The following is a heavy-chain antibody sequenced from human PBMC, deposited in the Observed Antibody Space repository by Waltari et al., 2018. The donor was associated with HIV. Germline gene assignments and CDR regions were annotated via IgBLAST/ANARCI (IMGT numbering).Heavy chain of an antibody. CDR1: GFTFNNYG. Sequence: QVQLVESGGGVVQPGGSLRLSCAASGFTFNNYGIHWVRQAPGKGLGGVAVIWYDGSKTYYEGSVKGRFTISRDTSKKTVYLQMSSLRAEDTALYYCARDQEFMTTVTPLAYWGQGTPVTVSS. J-gene: IGHJ4*02. CDR3: ARDQEFMTTVTPLAY. D-gene: IGHD4-4*01. CDR2: IWYDGSKT. V-gene: IGHV3-33*01.